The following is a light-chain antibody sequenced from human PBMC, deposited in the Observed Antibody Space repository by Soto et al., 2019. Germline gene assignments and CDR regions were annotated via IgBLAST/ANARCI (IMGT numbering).Light chain of an antibody. J-gene: IGKJ5*01. Sequence: EIVLTQSPGTLSLAPGERATLSCRASQSVSSSYLTWYQQKPGQAPRLLIYGASSRATGITDRVSGSGSGTAFTLTISRLEPEDFAVYYCQLYGSSPLITFGQGTRLEIK. CDR3: QLYGSSPLIT. V-gene: IGKV3-20*01. CDR1: QSVSSSY. CDR2: GAS.